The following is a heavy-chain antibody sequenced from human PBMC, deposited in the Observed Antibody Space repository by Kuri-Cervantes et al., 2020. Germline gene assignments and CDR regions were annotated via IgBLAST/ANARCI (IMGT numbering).Heavy chain of an antibody. CDR2: ISYEGSNK. CDR3: AKDKDYYGSGAIDY. CDR1: GFTYSSYA. D-gene: IGHD3-10*01. Sequence: GESLKISCAASGFTYSSYAMHWVRQAPGKGLEWVAVISYEGSNKYYADSVKGRFTISRDNSKNTLYLQMNSLSAEDTAVYYCAKDKDYYGSGAIDYWGQGTLVTVSS. J-gene: IGHJ4*02. V-gene: IGHV3-30*01.